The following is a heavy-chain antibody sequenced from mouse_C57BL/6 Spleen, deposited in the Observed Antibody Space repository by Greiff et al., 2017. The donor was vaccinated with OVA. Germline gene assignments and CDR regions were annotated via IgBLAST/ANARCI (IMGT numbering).Heavy chain of an antibody. D-gene: IGHD2-3*01. CDR1: GYTFTSYW. J-gene: IGHJ4*01. CDR3: ARDGPRDAMDY. Sequence: QVHVKQPGAELVRPGSSVKLSCKASGYTFTSYWMHWVKQRPIQGLEWIGNIDPSDSETHYNQKFKDKATLTVDKSSSTAYMQLSSLTSEDSAVYYCARDGPRDAMDYWGQGTSVTVSS. CDR2: IDPSDSET. V-gene: IGHV1-52*01.